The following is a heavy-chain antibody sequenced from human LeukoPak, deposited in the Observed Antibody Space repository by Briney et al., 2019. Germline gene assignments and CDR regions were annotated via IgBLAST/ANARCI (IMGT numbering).Heavy chain of an antibody. J-gene: IGHJ5*02. D-gene: IGHD6-13*01. CDR3: AREVGAAARFDP. Sequence: GSSVKVSCKASGGTFSSYAISWVRQAPGQGLEWMGGIIPIFGTANYAQKFQGRVTITTDESTSTAYMELSSLRSEDTAVYYCAREVGAAARFDPWGQGTLVTVSS. CDR1: GGTFSSYA. CDR2: IIPIFGTA. V-gene: IGHV1-69*05.